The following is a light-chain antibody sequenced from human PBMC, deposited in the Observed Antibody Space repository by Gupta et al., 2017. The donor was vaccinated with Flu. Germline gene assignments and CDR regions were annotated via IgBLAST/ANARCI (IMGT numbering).Light chain of an antibody. CDR1: QNISTY. Sequence: DIQMTQSPSSLSASVGDRVTITCRASQNISTYLNWYQQKPGNAPNLLIYAAASLQSRVPSRFSGGGGATDFTLTISSLQPEDFATYYCQQSYSPHWPFGQGTKVELK. J-gene: IGKJ1*01. V-gene: IGKV1-39*01. CDR3: QQSYSPHWP. CDR2: AAA.